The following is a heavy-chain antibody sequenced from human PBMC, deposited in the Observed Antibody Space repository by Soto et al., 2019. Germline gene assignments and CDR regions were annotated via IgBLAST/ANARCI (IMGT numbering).Heavy chain of an antibody. CDR2: ISWDGGST. CDR1: GFTFDDYT. V-gene: IGHV3-43*01. CDR3: AKDSYYYDSSGYSLPEYFQH. J-gene: IGHJ1*01. Sequence: GGSLRLSCAASGFTFDDYTMHWVRQAPGKGLEWVSLISWDGGSTYYADSVKGRFTISRDNSKNSLYLQMNSLRTEDTALYYCAKDSYYYDSSGYSLPEYFQHWGQGTLVTVSS. D-gene: IGHD3-22*01.